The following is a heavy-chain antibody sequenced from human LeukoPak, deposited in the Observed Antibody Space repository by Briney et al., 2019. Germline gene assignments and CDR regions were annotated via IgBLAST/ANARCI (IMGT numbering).Heavy chain of an antibody. Sequence: ASVKVSCKVSGYTLTELSMHWVRQAPGKGLEWMGGFDPEDGETIDAQKFQGRVTMTEDTSTDTAYMELSSLRSEDTAVYYCAVGVPPEYYFHYWGQGTLVTVPS. D-gene: IGHD1-26*01. J-gene: IGHJ4*02. CDR2: FDPEDGET. CDR1: GYTLTELS. V-gene: IGHV1-24*01. CDR3: AVGVPPEYYFHY.